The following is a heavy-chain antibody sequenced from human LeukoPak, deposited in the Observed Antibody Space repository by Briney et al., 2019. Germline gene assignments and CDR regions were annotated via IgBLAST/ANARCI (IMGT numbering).Heavy chain of an antibody. D-gene: IGHD3-3*01. CDR2: IIPIFGTA. V-gene: IGHV1-69*05. J-gene: IGHJ4*02. CDR3: ARMGYDFWSGYSYYFDY. CDR1: GGTFSSYA. Sequence: GSSVKVSCKASGGTFSSYAISWVRQAPGQGLEWMGGIIPIFGTANYAQKFQGRVTITTDESTSTAYMELSSLRSEGTAVYYCARMGYDFWSGYSYYFDYWGQGTLVTVSS.